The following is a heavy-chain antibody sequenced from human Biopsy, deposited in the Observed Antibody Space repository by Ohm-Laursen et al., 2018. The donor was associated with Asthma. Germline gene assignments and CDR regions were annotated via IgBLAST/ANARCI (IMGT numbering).Heavy chain of an antibody. CDR1: GYTINSAG. Sequence: SVKVSSKTSGYTINSAGITWVRQAPGQGLEWMGGFSVYNGNTKVAKKLQDRVTMIKDTSTSTAYMELRSLRSDDTAVYFCARAVDYSHYYGIDVWGQGTTVTVS. CDR2: FSVYNGNT. J-gene: IGHJ6*02. D-gene: IGHD3-10*01. V-gene: IGHV1-18*01. CDR3: ARAVDYSHYYGIDV.